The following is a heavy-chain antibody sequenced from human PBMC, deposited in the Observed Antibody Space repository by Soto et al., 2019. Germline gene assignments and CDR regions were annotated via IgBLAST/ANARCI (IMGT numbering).Heavy chain of an antibody. CDR1: GFTFGDYA. V-gene: IGHV3-49*04. J-gene: IGHJ4*02. CDR2: IRRNAYGGTT. Sequence: GGSLRLSCTTSGFTFGDYALSWVRQAPGKGLEWVGFIRRNAYGGTTDYAASVKGRFTISRDDSKSIAYLQMNSLRTEDTALYYCTRASSLDSDFRGQATLVTVSS. D-gene: IGHD3-16*01. CDR3: TRASSLDSDF.